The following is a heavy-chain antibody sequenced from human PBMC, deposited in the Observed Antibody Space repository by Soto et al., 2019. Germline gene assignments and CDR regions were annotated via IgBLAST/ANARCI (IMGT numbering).Heavy chain of an antibody. D-gene: IGHD3-22*01. CDR2: ISYDGSNK. Sequence: LRLSCAASGFTFSSYAMHWVRQAPGKGLEWVAVISYDGSNKYYADSVKGRFTISRDNSKNTLYLQMNSLRAEDTAVYYCARAKQDYYDSSGPFDPWGQGTLVTVSS. V-gene: IGHV3-30-3*01. J-gene: IGHJ5*02. CDR3: ARAKQDYYDSSGPFDP. CDR1: GFTFSSYA.